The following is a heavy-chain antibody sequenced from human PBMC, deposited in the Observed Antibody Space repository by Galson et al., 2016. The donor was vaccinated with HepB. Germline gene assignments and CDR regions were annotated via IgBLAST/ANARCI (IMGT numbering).Heavy chain of an antibody. Sequence: PPGKGPEWIGEINHSGSTNYNPSLKSRVTISVDTSKNQFSLKLSSVTAADTAVYYCARSGYNYYYYYGMDVWGQGTTVTVSS. CDR3: ARSGYNYYYYYGMDV. CDR2: INHSGST. J-gene: IGHJ6*02. V-gene: IGHV4-34*01. D-gene: IGHD5-24*01.